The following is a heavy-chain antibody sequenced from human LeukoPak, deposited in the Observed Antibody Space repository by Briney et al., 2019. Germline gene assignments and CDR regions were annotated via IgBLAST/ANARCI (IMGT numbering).Heavy chain of an antibody. J-gene: IGHJ4*02. CDR3: ARSPRIAAAGDPWLYFDY. D-gene: IGHD6-13*01. Sequence: GGSLRLSCAASGFTFSSYGMHWVRQAPGKGLEWVAVISYDGSNKYYADSVKGRFTISRDNSKNTLYLQMNSLRAEDTAVYYCARSPRIAAAGDPWLYFDYWGQGTLVTVSS. CDR1: GFTFSSYG. V-gene: IGHV3-30*19. CDR2: ISYDGSNK.